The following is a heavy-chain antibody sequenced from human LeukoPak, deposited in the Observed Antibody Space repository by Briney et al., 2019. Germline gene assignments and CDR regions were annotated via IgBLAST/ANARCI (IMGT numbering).Heavy chain of an antibody. CDR1: GFTFSNYW. CDR3: ARDLDGYRAGNGA. V-gene: IGHV3-74*01. CDR2: INTDGSST. J-gene: IGHJ5*02. Sequence: GGSLRLSCAASGFTFSNYWVHCVRQAPGKGLVWVSRINTDGSSTNYADSVKGRFTISRDNAKNTLHLQMNSLRAEDTAVYYCARDLDGYRAGNGAWGQGTLVTVSS. D-gene: IGHD5-18*01.